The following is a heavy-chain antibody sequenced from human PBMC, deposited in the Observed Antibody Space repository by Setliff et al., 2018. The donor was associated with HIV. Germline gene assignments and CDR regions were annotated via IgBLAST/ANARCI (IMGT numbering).Heavy chain of an antibody. J-gene: IGHJ4*02. CDR3: ARAADYHDSSGYWAPPRYFDY. V-gene: IGHV4-4*02. D-gene: IGHD3-22*01. CDR1: GGSISSSNW. Sequence: SETLSLTCAVSGGSISSSNWWSWVRQLPGKGLEWIGEIYHGGSTNYNPSLKSRVTISVDKSKNQFSLKLASVTAADTAVYYCARAADYHDSSGYWAPPRYFDYWGQGTLVTVSS. CDR2: IYHGGST.